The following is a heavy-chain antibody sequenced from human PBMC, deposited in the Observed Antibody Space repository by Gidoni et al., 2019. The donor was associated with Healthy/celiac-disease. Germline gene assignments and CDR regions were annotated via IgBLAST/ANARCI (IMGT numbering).Heavy chain of an antibody. V-gene: IGHV3-30-3*01. J-gene: IGHJ4*02. Sequence: QVQLVESGGGVVPPGRSLRLSCAASGFTFSSYARHWVRQAPGKGLEWVAVISYDGSNKYYADSVKGRFTISRDNSKNTLYLQMNSLRAEETAVYYCARGSRGVPLLPHFDYWGQGTLVTVSS. CDR1: GFTFSSYA. CDR2: ISYDGSNK. D-gene: IGHD3-10*01. CDR3: ARGSRGVPLLPHFDY.